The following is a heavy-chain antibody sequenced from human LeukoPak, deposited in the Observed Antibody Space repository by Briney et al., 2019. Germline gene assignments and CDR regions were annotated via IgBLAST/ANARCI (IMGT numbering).Heavy chain of an antibody. CDR2: IWHDGSYE. Sequence: PGRSLRLSCAASGFTFGRYGMHWVRQAPGKGLEWVAVIWHDGSYEYYADSVKGRFTISRDSSKSTLYLQMNSLRAEDTAVYYCAKDGVGATSLDCWGQGTLVTVSS. CDR3: AKDGVGATSLDC. V-gene: IGHV3-33*06. J-gene: IGHJ4*02. D-gene: IGHD1-26*01. CDR1: GFTFGRYG.